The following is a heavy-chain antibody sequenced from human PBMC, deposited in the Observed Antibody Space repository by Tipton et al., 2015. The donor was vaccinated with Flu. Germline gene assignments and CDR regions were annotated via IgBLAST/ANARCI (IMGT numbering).Heavy chain of an antibody. CDR3: ARGVAAAGTGGELYYFDY. CDR2: IGTAGDP. Sequence: SLRLSCAASGFTFSSYDMHWVRQATGKGLEWVSAIGTAGDPYYPGSVKGRFTISRENAKNSLYLQMNSLRAGDTAVYYCARGVAAAGTGGELYYFDYWGQGTLVTVSS. CDR1: GFTFSSYD. V-gene: IGHV3-13*05. J-gene: IGHJ4*02. D-gene: IGHD6-13*01.